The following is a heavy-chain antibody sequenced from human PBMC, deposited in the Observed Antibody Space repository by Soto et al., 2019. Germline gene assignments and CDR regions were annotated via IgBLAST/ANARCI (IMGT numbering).Heavy chain of an antibody. CDR1: GFTFSSYG. V-gene: IGHV3-33*01. Sequence: GGSLRLSCAASGFTFSSYGMHWVRQAPGKGLEWVAVIWYDGSNKYYADSVKGRFTISRDNSKNTLYLQMNSLRAEDTAVYYCARERKYYYGSGSYYQYYYYGMDVWGQGTTVTV. J-gene: IGHJ6*02. CDR2: IWYDGSNK. D-gene: IGHD3-10*01. CDR3: ARERKYYYGSGSYYQYYYYGMDV.